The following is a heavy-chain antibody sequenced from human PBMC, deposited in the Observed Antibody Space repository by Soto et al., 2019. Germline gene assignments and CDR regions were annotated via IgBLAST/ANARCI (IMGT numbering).Heavy chain of an antibody. V-gene: IGHV3-30*03. D-gene: IGHD2-21*02. Sequence: GGSLRLSCAASGFTFSSYGMHWVRQAPGKGLEWVAVISYDGSNKYYADSVKGRFSMSRDDSKNTAYLEMNSLKTEDTALYYCTRRDCRGGNCYSDFDYWGQGALVTVSS. CDR2: ISYDGSNK. J-gene: IGHJ4*02. CDR1: GFTFSSYG. CDR3: TRRDCRGGNCYSDFDY.